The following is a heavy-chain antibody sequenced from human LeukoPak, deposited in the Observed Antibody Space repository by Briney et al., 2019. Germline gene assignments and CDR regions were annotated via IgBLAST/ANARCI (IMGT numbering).Heavy chain of an antibody. D-gene: IGHD1-1*01. J-gene: IGHJ3*01. CDR1: GDSISSGDYY. CDR2: ISSSGST. CDR3: ARDVHLYGNAFGV. V-gene: IGHV4-61*02. Sequence: SQTLSLTCTVSGDSISSGDYYWSWIRQPAGKGLEWIGRISSSGSTNYNPSLKSRVTISVDTSTNQFSLKLTSVTASDTAMYYCARDVHLYGNAFGVWGQGTMVTVSS.